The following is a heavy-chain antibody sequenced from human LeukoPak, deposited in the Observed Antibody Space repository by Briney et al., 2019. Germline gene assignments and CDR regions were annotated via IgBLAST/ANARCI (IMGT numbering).Heavy chain of an antibody. V-gene: IGHV3-20*04. CDR3: ARGGVGARYYYMDV. D-gene: IGHD1-26*01. CDR1: GFTFDDYG. Sequence: GPGGSLRLSCAASGFTFDDYGMSWVRRAPGKGLEWVSGINWNGGSTGYADSVKGRFTISRDNAKNSLYLQMNSLRAEDTALYYCARGGVGARYYYMDVWGKGTTVTVSS. CDR2: INWNGGST. J-gene: IGHJ6*03.